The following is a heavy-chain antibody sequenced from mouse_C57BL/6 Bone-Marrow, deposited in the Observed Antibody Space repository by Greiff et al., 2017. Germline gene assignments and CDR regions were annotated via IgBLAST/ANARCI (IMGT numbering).Heavy chain of an antibody. CDR3: ARVLGDYFDY. D-gene: IGHD4-1*01. CDR2: INPSTGYT. J-gene: IGHJ2*01. V-gene: IGHV1-7*01. Sequence: LQESGAELAKPGASVKMSCKASGYTFTSYWMHWVKQRPGQGLEWIGYINPSTGYTEYNQKFKDKATLTADKSSSTAYMQLSSLTSEDSAVYYCARVLGDYFDYWGQGTTLTVSS. CDR1: GYTFTSYW.